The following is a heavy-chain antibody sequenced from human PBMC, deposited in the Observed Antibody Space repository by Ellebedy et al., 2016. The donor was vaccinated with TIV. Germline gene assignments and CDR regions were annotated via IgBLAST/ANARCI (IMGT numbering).Heavy chain of an antibody. D-gene: IGHD6-13*01. J-gene: IGHJ4*02. CDR2: ISDSGGNT. CDR1: GFPFSSYA. CDR3: AKGWLGAGAGTDFDY. V-gene: IGHV3-23*01. Sequence: GESLKISXAASGFPFSSYAMSWVRQPQGKGLEWVSSISDSGGNTYYADSVRGRFTFSRDNSKNTLYLQMNSLRAEDTAVYYCAKGWLGAGAGTDFDYWGRGTLVTVSS.